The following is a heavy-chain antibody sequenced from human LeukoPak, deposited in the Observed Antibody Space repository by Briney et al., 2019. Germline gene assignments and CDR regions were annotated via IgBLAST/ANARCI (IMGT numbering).Heavy chain of an antibody. J-gene: IGHJ4*02. V-gene: IGHV3-21*01. CDR1: GESFSGFY. Sequence: ETLSLTCAVYGESFSGFYWSWIRQAPGKGLEWVSSISSSSSYIYYADSVKGRFTISRDDAKNSLYLQMNSLRAEDTAVYYCARFALKTPPTDWGQGTLVTVSS. CDR2: ISSSSSYI. D-gene: IGHD3-10*01. CDR3: ARFALKTPPTD.